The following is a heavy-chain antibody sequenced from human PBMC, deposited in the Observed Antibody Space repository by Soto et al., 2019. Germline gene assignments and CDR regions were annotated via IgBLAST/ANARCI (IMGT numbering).Heavy chain of an antibody. V-gene: IGHV4-59*01. CDR1: GGSINYSY. CDR3: ARVNYGDDYYGMDV. D-gene: IGHD4-17*01. J-gene: IGHJ6*02. CDR2: ISYTGSA. Sequence: PSETLSLTCTVSGGSINYSYWTWIRQPPGKGLEWIGYISYTGSASYNASLKSRLTISVDTSKNQFSLKLSSVTAADTALYYCARVNYGDDYYGMDVWGQGTTVTVSS.